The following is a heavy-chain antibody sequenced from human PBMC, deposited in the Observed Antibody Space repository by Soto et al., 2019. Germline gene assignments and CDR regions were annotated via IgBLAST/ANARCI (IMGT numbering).Heavy chain of an antibody. CDR1: GFTFSSYG. CDR3: AKERGSGWTFDY. D-gene: IGHD6-19*01. V-gene: IGHV3-30*18. J-gene: IGHJ4*02. Sequence: PGGSLRLSCAASGFTFSSYGMHWVRQAPGKGLEWVAVISYDGSNKYYADSVKGRFTISRDNSKNTLYLQMNSLRAEDTAVYYCAKERGSGWTFDYWGQGTXVTVSS. CDR2: ISYDGSNK.